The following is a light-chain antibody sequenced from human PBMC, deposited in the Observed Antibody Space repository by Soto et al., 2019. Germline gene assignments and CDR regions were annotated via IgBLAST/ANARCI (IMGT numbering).Light chain of an antibody. V-gene: IGKV1-33*01. Sequence: DIQMTQSPSSLSVSVGDRVTITCQASHDISNYLNLYQQKPGKAPNLLIYDVSKLESGVPSRFSGSGSGTDFTFTISSLQAEDIATYFCQQYDDLPITFGQGTRLEIK. J-gene: IGKJ5*01. CDR1: HDISNY. CDR3: QQYDDLPIT. CDR2: DVS.